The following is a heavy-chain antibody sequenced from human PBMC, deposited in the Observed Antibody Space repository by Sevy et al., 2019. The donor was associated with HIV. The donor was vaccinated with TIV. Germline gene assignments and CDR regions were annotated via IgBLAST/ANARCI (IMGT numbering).Heavy chain of an antibody. CDR1: GFTFRTPG. CDR3: AKDYSAGITFVRGAYRARGDYFDY. J-gene: IGHJ4*02. D-gene: IGHD3-10*01. V-gene: IGHV3-30*18. CDR2: ISYDEAHK. Sequence: GGSLRLSCVTSGFTFRTPGMHWVRQSPGKGLEWVAIISYDEAHKNYADSVRGRFSISKDNSKNTLYLQMSSLKTEDTAVYYCAKDYSAGITFVRGAYRARGDYFDYWGQGTQVTVSS.